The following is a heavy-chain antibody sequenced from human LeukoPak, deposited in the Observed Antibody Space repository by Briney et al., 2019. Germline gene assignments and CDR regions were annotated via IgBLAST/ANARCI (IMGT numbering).Heavy chain of an antibody. J-gene: IGHJ3*02. V-gene: IGHV6-1*01. Sequence: SQTLSLTCAISGDSVSSNSAAWNWIRQSPSRGLEWLARTYYRSKWYNDYVVSVKSRITSTPDTSKKQFSLQLNSVTTEDTALYYCAREDIVVVPPDGGDAFDIWGQGTMVTVSS. CDR3: AREDIVVVPPDGGDAFDI. CDR2: TYYRSKWYN. CDR1: GDSVSSNSAA. D-gene: IGHD2-2*01.